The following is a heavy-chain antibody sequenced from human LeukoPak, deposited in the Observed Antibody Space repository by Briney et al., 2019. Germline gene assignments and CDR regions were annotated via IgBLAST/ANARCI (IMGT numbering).Heavy chain of an antibody. CDR3: AKDYGSSGWDPLDY. CDR2: ISYDGSNK. Sequence: GSLRLSCAASGFTFSSYGMHWVRQAPGKGLEWVAVISYDGSNKYYADSVKGRFTISRDNSKNTLYLQMNSLRAEDTAVYYCAKDYGSSGWDPLDYWGQGTLVTVSS. J-gene: IGHJ4*02. CDR1: GFTFSSYG. V-gene: IGHV3-30*18. D-gene: IGHD6-19*01.